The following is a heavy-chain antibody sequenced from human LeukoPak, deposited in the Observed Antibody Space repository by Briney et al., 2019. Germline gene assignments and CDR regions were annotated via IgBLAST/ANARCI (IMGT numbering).Heavy chain of an antibody. V-gene: IGHV4-34*01. J-gene: IGHJ4*02. CDR1: GGSFSGYY. Sequence: PSETLSLTCAVYGGSFSGYYWSWIRQPPGKGLEWIGEINHSGSTNYNPSLKSRVTISVDTSKNQFSLKLSSVTAADTAVYYCARGGGYYDSSGYYSFDYWGQGTLVTVSS. D-gene: IGHD3-22*01. CDR3: ARGGGYYDSSGYYSFDY. CDR2: INHSGST.